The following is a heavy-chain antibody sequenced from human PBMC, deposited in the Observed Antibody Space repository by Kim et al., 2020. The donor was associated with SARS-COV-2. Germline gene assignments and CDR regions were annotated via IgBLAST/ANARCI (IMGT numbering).Heavy chain of an antibody. Sequence: SETLSLTCTVSGGSISSSSYYWGWIRQPPGKGLEWIGSIYYSGSTYYNPSLKSRVTISVDTSKNQFSLKLSSVTAADTAVYYCARIYYYDSSGYYTTTDYFDYWGQGTLVTVSS. CDR3: ARIYYYDSSGYYTTTDYFDY. CDR1: GGSISSSSYY. V-gene: IGHV4-39*07. D-gene: IGHD3-22*01. J-gene: IGHJ4*02. CDR2: IYYSGST.